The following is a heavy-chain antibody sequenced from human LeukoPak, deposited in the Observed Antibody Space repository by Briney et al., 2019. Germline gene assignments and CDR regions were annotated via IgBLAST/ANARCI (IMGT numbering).Heavy chain of an antibody. CDR2: IYYSGST. J-gene: IGHJ6*03. CDR3: ARVLYSSSWSAYYYYMDV. V-gene: IGHV4-61*01. CDR1: GASVNSDSYY. D-gene: IGHD6-13*01. Sequence: SQTLSLTCTVTGASVNSDSYYWSWIRQPPGKGLEWIGYIYYSGSTNYNPSLKSRVTISVDTSKNQFSLKLSSVTAADTAVYYCARVLYSSSWSAYYYYMDVWGKGTTVTVSS.